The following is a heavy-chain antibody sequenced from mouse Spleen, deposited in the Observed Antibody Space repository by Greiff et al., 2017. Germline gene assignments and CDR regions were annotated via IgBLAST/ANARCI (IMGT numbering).Heavy chain of an antibody. Sequence: VKLQESDAELVKPGASVKISCKVSGYTFTDHTIHWMKQRPEQGLEWIGYIYPRDGSTKYNEKFKGKATLTADKSSSTAYMQLNSLTSEDSAVYFCASHYYGSSQYAMDYWGQGTSVTVSS. V-gene: IGHV1-78*01. CDR1: GYTFTDHT. J-gene: IGHJ4*01. CDR3: ASHYYGSSQYAMDY. CDR2: IYPRDGST. D-gene: IGHD1-1*01.